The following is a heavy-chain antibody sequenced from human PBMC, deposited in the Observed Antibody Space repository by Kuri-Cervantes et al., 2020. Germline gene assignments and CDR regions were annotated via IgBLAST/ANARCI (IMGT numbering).Heavy chain of an antibody. J-gene: IGHJ6*03. CDR2: INHSGST. CDR1: GGSFSGYY. Sequence: SETLSLTCAVYGGSFSGYYWSWIRQPPGKGLEWIGEINHSGSTNYNPSLKSRVTISVDTSKNQFSLKLSTVTAADTAVYYCARAPWVAANRYYYMDVWGKGTTVTVSS. V-gene: IGHV4-34*01. CDR3: ARAPWVAANRYYYMDV. D-gene: IGHD2-15*01.